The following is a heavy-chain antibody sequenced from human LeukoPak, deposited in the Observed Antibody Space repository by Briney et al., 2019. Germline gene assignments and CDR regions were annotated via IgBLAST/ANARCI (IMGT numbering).Heavy chain of an antibody. V-gene: IGHV1-2*06. CDR2: INPNSGGT. Sequence: ASVKVSCKASGYTFTGYYMHWVRQAPGQGLEWMGRINPNSGGTNYAQKFQGRVTMTRDTSISTAYMELSRLRSDDTAVYYCARGYDILTGYFDAFDIWGQGTMVTVSS. CDR3: ARGYDILTGYFDAFDI. D-gene: IGHD3-9*01. CDR1: GYTFTGYY. J-gene: IGHJ3*02.